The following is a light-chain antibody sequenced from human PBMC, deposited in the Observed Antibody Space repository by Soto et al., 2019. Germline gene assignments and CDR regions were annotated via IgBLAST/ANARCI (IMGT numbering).Light chain of an antibody. CDR3: QQADSFPIT. Sequence: DIQMTQSPSSVSASVGDRVTISCRASEDINSRLAWYQQKQGNAPKLLIYAAFILQSGVPSRFSGYGSGTDFTLSISSLQPEDFATYYCQQADSFPITFGQGTRLEIK. CDR2: AAF. J-gene: IGKJ5*01. CDR1: EDINSR. V-gene: IGKV1-12*01.